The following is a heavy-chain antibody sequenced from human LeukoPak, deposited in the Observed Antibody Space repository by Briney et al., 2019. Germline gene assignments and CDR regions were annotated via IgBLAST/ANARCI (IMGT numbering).Heavy chain of an antibody. CDR1: GGSISSYY. J-gene: IGHJ5*02. V-gene: IGHV4-59*12. CDR2: IYYSGST. Sequence: SETLSLTCTVSGGSISSYYWSWIRQPPGKGLEWIGYIYYSGSTNYNPSLKSRVTISVDTSKNQFSLKLSSVTAADTAVFYCARDKGPVTTAWFDPWGQGTLVTVSS. CDR3: ARDKGPVTTAWFDP. D-gene: IGHD4-17*01.